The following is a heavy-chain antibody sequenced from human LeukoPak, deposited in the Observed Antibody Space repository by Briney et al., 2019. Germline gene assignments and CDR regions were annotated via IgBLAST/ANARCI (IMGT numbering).Heavy chain of an antibody. CDR1: GVTFRNYW. Sequence: PGGSLRLSCAASGVTFRNYWMTWVRQAPGKGLEWVANIKQDGSEKNYVDSVKGRFSISRDNAKNSLYLQMNSLRAEDTAVYYCASHSNGWSEGTYWGQGTLVTVTS. V-gene: IGHV3-7*03. CDR3: ASHSNGWSEGTY. J-gene: IGHJ4*02. CDR2: IKQDGSEK. D-gene: IGHD6-19*01.